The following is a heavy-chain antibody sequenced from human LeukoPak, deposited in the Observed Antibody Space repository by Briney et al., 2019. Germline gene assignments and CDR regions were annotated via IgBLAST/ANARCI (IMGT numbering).Heavy chain of an antibody. CDR2: INPNSGGT. CDR1: GYTFTGYY. V-gene: IGHV1-2*02. CDR3: ARAGWFGELKSVPKYYYYYMDV. Sequence: ASVKVSCKASGYTFTGYYMHWVRQAPGQGLEWMGWINPNSGGTNYAQKFQGRVTMTRDTSTSTVHMELSSLRSEDTAVYYCARAGWFGELKSVPKYYYYYMDVWGKGTTVTISS. J-gene: IGHJ6*03. D-gene: IGHD3-10*01.